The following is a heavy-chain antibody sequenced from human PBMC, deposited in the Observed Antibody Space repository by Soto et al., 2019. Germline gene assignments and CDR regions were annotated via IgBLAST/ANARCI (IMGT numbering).Heavy chain of an antibody. Sequence: GGSLRLSCAASGFTFSSYSMNWVRQAPGKGLEWVSYISSSSSTIYYADSVKGRFTISRDNAKNSLYLQMNSLRAEDTAVYYCAGRVVVVPAAARPDYMDVWGKGTTVTVSS. CDR3: AGRVVVVPAAARPDYMDV. CDR2: ISSSSSTI. J-gene: IGHJ6*03. CDR1: GFTFSSYS. D-gene: IGHD2-2*01. V-gene: IGHV3-48*01.